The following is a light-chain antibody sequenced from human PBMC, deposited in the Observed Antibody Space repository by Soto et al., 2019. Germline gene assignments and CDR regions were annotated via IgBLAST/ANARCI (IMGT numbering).Light chain of an antibody. CDR3: QQYGSSHIT. V-gene: IGKV3-20*01. Sequence: EIVMTQSPATLSVSPGERATLSYRASQSVSSNLAWYQQRPDQAPRLLFYGASSRATGIPDRFSGSGSGTDFTLTISRLEPEDFAVYYCQQYGSSHITFGQGTRLEIK. CDR1: QSVSSN. CDR2: GAS. J-gene: IGKJ5*01.